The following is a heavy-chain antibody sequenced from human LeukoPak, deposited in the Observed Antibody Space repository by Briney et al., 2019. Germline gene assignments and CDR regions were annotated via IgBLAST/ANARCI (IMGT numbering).Heavy chain of an antibody. CDR2: VQYDGSNE. D-gene: IGHD2-8*01. CDR1: RFTFSSYG. J-gene: IGHJ6*03. Sequence: PGGSLRLSCAASRFTFSSYGMHWVRQAPGKGLEWVAYVQYDGSNEQYADSVKGRYSISRDSSKNILYLQMNSREGEDTAVYYCAKDRCSNGVGCYYYYMDVWGKGTTVTISS. V-gene: IGHV3-30*02. CDR3: AKDRCSNGVGCYYYYMDV.